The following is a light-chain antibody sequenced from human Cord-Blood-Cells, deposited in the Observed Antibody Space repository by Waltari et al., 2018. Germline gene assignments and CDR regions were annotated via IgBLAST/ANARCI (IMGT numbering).Light chain of an antibody. CDR2: GAS. CDR3: QQYNNWPLYT. Sequence: EIVMTQSPATLSVSPVDRATLSCRASQSVSSNLAWYQQTPGQAPRLLIYGASTRATGIPARFSGSGSGTEFTLTISSLQSEDFAVYYCQQYNNWPLYTFGQGTKLEIK. J-gene: IGKJ2*01. CDR1: QSVSSN. V-gene: IGKV3-15*01.